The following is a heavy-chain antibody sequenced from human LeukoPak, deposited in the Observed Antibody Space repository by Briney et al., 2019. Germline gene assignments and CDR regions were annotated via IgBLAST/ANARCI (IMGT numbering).Heavy chain of an antibody. J-gene: IGHJ6*02. Sequence: GGSLRLSCAASGFTFASYAMHWVRPAPGKGLEWVAVTSYDGNNKYYAESVKGRFTISRDNSKNTIYLQMNSLRAEDTALYFCARDTGTYYDFWGSYLSYGMDVWGQGTTVAVSS. CDR2: TSYDGNNK. CDR3: ARDTGTYYDFWGSYLSYGMDV. V-gene: IGHV3-30-3*01. CDR1: GFTFASYA. D-gene: IGHD3-3*01.